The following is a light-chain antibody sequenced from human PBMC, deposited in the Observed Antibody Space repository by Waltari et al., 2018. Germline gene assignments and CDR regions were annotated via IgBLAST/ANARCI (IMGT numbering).Light chain of an antibody. V-gene: IGKV3-20*01. Sequence: EIVLTQSPGTLSFSPGDGATLSCRASQSVGRSLVWYQQEPGQAPRLLIYGASRRATGIPDRFTGSGSGTDFSLTISRLEPEDFAVYYCQMYVRLPVTFGQGTKVEI. J-gene: IGKJ1*01. CDR1: QSVGRS. CDR3: QMYVRLPVT. CDR2: GAS.